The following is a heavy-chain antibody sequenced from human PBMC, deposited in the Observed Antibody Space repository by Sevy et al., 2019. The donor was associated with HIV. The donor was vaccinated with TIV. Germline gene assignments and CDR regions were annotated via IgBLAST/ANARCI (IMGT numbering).Heavy chain of an antibody. CDR2: TYYRSKWYN. CDR1: GDSVSSNSAA. V-gene: IGHV6-1*01. CDR3: ARALGSSSWYEWYYFDY. Sequence: SQTLSLTCAISGDSVSSNSAAWNWIRQSPSRGLEWLGRTYYRSKWYNDYVVSVKSRITINPDTSKNQFSLQLNSVTPEDTAVYYCARALGSSSWYEWYYFDYWGQGTLVTVSS. D-gene: IGHD6-13*01. J-gene: IGHJ4*02.